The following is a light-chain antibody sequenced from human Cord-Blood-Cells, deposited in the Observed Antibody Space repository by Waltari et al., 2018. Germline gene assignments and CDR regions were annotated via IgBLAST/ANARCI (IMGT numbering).Light chain of an antibody. V-gene: IGLV2-14*01. CDR2: DVS. Sequence: QSALTQPASVSGSPGQSITISCPGTSSDVGGYNYVSWYQPHPGKAPKLMIYDVSNRPPGVSNRFSGSKSGNTASLTISGLQAEDEADYYCSSYTSSSTLVFGTGTKVTVL. J-gene: IGLJ1*01. CDR1: SSDVGGYNY. CDR3: SSYTSSSTLV.